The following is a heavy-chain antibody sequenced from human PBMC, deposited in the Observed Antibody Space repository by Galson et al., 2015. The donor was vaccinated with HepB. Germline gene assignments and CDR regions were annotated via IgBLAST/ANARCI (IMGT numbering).Heavy chain of an antibody. J-gene: IGHJ3*02. CDR2: ISYDGSNK. CDR3: ARDGRGSDGIERVDAFDI. CDR1: GFTFSSYA. D-gene: IGHD1-14*01. Sequence: SLRLSCAASGFTFSSYAMHWVRQAPGKGLEWVAVISYDGSNKYYADSVKGRFTISRDNSKNTLYLQMNSLRAEDTAVYYCARDGRGSDGIERVDAFDIWGQGTMVTVSS. V-gene: IGHV3-30*04.